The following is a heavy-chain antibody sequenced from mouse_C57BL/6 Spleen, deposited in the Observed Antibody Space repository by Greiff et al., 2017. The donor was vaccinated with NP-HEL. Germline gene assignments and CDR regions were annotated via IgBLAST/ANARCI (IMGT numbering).Heavy chain of an antibody. V-gene: IGHV2-6-1*01. CDR2: IWSDGST. CDR1: GFSLTSYG. J-gene: IGHJ1*03. Sequence: QVQLQQSGPGLVAPSQSLSITCTVSGFSLTSYGVHWVRQPPGKGLEWLVVIWSDGSTTYNSALKSRLSISKDNSKSQVFLKMNSLQTDDTAMYYCARQVWDYGSSYGYFDVWGTGTTVTVSS. CDR3: ARQVWDYGSSYGYFDV. D-gene: IGHD1-1*01.